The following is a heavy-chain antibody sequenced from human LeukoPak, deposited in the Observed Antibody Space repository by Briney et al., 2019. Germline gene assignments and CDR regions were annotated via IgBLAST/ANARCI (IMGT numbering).Heavy chain of an antibody. CDR1: GYTFTGYY. J-gene: IGHJ6*03. CDR2: INPNSGGT. Sequence: ASVKVSCKASGYTFTGYYMHWVRQAPGQGLEWMGWINPNSGGTNYAQKFQGRVTMTRDTSISTAYMELSRLRSDDTAVYYCARGAPCCSSTSCYTYYYYMDVWGKGTTVTVSS. CDR3: ARGAPCCSSTSCYTYYYYMDV. V-gene: IGHV1-2*02. D-gene: IGHD2-2*02.